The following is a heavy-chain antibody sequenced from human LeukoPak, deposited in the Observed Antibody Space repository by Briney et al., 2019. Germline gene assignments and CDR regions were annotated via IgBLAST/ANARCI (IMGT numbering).Heavy chain of an antibody. Sequence: ASVKVSCKASGYTFTSYGISWVRKAPGQGLEWMGWISAYNGNTNYAQKLQGRVTMTTDTSTSTAYMELRSLRSDDTAVYYCARDRGSIDSNPTDYWGQGTLVTVSS. CDR2: ISAYNGNT. V-gene: IGHV1-18*01. CDR1: GYTFTSYG. J-gene: IGHJ4*02. D-gene: IGHD1-14*01. CDR3: ARDRGSIDSNPTDY.